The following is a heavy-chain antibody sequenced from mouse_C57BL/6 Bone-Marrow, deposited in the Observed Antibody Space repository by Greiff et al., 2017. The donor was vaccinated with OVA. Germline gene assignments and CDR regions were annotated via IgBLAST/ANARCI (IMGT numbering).Heavy chain of an antibody. Sequence: EVMLVESEGGLVQPGSSMKLSCTASGFTFSDYYMAWVRQVPEKGLEWVANINYDGSSTYYLDSLKSRFIISRDNAKNILYLQMSSLESEDTATYYCARGELRDYAMDYWGQGTSVTVSS. CDR3: ARGELRDYAMDY. J-gene: IGHJ4*01. V-gene: IGHV5-16*01. D-gene: IGHD1-1*01. CDR2: INYDGSST. CDR1: GFTFSDYY.